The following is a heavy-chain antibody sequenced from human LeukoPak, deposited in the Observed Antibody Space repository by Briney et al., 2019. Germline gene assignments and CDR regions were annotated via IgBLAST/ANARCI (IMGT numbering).Heavy chain of an antibody. CDR2: IYSGGST. Sequence: GGSLRLSCAASGLIVSSSYMSWVRQAPGKGLDWVSVIYSGGSTYYADSVKGRFTISRDNSKNTLFLQMNSLRAEDTAVYYCARASKGALGSGWYYFDYWGQGTLVTVSS. J-gene: IGHJ4*02. CDR1: GLIVSSSY. D-gene: IGHD6-19*01. V-gene: IGHV3-53*01. CDR3: ARASKGALGSGWYYFDY.